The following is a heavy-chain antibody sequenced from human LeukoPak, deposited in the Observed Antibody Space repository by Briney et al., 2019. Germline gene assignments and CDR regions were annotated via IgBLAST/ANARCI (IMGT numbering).Heavy chain of an antibody. J-gene: IGHJ4*02. V-gene: IGHV4-34*01. CDR2: INHSGST. CDR1: GGSISSYY. D-gene: IGHD6-13*01. CDR3: ARGVSIAAAADY. Sequence: SETLSLTCTVSGGSISSYYWSWIRQPPGKGPEWIGEINHSGSTNYNPSLKSRVTISVDTSKNQFSLKLSSVTAADTAVYYCARGVSIAAAADYWGQGTLVTVSS.